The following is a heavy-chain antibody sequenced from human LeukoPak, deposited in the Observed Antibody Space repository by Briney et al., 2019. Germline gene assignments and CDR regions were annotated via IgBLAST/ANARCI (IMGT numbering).Heavy chain of an antibody. CDR2: ISGSGGST. J-gene: IGHJ4*02. CDR3: AKGRGYCSSTSCWGDFDY. D-gene: IGHD2-2*01. CDR1: GFTFSSYA. V-gene: IGHV3-23*01. Sequence: GGSPRLSCAASGFTFSSYAMSWVRQAPGKGLEWVSAISGSGGSTYYADSVKGRFTISRDNSKNTLYLQMNSLRAEDTAVYYCAKGRGYCSSTSCWGDFDYWGQGTLVTVSS.